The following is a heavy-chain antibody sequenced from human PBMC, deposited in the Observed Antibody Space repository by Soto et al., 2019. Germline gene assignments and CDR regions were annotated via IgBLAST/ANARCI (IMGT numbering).Heavy chain of an antibody. V-gene: IGHV4-34*01. CDR2: INHSGST. J-gene: IGHJ6*04. CDR1: GGSFSGYY. CDR3: ARLRPYYYGMDV. Sequence: SETLSLTCAVYGGSFSGYYWSWIRQPPGKGLEWIGEINHSGSTNYNPSLKSRVTISVDTSKNQFSLKLSSVTAADTAVYDWARLRPYYYGMDVWGKGTTVTVSS.